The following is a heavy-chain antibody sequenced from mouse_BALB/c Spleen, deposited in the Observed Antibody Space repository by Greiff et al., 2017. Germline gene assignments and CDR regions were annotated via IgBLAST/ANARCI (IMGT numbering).Heavy chain of an antibody. V-gene: IGHV1-5*01. CDR2: IYPGNSDT. J-gene: IGHJ2*01. CDR1: GYTFTSYW. D-gene: IGHD2-14*01. CDR3: NGAYYRYDAYFDY. Sequence: VQLKQSGTVLARPGASVKMSCKASGYTFTSYWMHWVKQRPGQGLEWIGAIYPGNSDTSYNQKFKGKAKLTAVTSTSTAYMELSSLTNEDSAVYYCNGAYYRYDAYFDYWGQGTTLTVSS.